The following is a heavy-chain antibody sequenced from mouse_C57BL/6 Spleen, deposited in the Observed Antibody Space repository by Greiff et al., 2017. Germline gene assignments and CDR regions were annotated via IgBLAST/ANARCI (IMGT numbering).Heavy chain of an antibody. Sequence: EVKLVASGGGLVKPGGSLKLSCAASGFTFRDYGMHWVRQAPEKGLEWVAYISSGSSTIYYADTVKGRFTISRDNAKNTLFRQMTSLRSEDTAMYYCARQNWDVNFDYWGQGTTLTVSS. CDR1: GFTFRDYG. CDR2: ISSGSSTI. V-gene: IGHV5-17*01. D-gene: IGHD4-1*01. CDR3: ARQNWDVNFDY. J-gene: IGHJ2*01.